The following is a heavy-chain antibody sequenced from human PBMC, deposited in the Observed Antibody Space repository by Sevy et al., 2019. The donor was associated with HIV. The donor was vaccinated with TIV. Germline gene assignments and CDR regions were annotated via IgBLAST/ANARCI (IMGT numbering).Heavy chain of an antibody. Sequence: GGSLRLSCAASGFTFSSYAMCWVRQAPGKGLEWVSAISGSGGSRYYADSVKGRLTISKDKPKNKLYRQMNSVRAEDTAVYYCAKDRVGRLRIGATVEAGVDAFDIWGQGTMVTVSS. CDR1: GFTFSSYA. CDR2: ISGSGGSR. D-gene: IGHD1-26*01. J-gene: IGHJ3*02. V-gene: IGHV3-23*01. CDR3: AKDRVGRLRIGATVEAGVDAFDI.